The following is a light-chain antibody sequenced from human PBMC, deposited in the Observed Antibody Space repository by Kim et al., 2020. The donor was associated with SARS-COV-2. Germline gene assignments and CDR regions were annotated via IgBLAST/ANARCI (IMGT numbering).Light chain of an antibody. CDR2: DAS. CDR3: QQRSNWPPIT. Sequence: SRGERATLSCRASQSVSSYLAWYKQKPGQAPRLLIYDASNRATGIPARFSGSGSGTDFTLTISSLEPEDFAVYYCQQRSNWPPITFGQGTRLEIK. V-gene: IGKV3-11*01. J-gene: IGKJ5*01. CDR1: QSVSSY.